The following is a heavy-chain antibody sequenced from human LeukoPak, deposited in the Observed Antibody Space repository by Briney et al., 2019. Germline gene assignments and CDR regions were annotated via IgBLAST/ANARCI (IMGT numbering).Heavy chain of an antibody. Sequence: SQTLSLTCTVSGGSISSGDYYWSWIRQPPGKGLEWIGYIYYSGSTYYNPSLKSRVTISVDTSKNQFSLKLSSVTAADTAVYYCARAVSSSWYPRLTGEIDYWGQGTLVTVSS. CDR3: ARAVSSSWYPRLTGEIDY. CDR1: GGSISSGDYY. V-gene: IGHV4-30-4*01. J-gene: IGHJ4*02. D-gene: IGHD6-13*01. CDR2: IYYSGST.